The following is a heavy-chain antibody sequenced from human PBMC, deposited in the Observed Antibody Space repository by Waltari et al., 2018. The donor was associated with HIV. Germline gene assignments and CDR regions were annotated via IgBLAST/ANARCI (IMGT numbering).Heavy chain of an antibody. J-gene: IGHJ4*02. CDR3: AQVGTTAAKFDY. CDR2: IYWDDDK. V-gene: IGHV2-5*02. D-gene: IGHD4-4*01. Sequence: QITLKVSGPTLVKPTQTLPLTCTFSGFPLSTSCGGVGWIRQPPGKALQWLALIYWDDDKRYSPSLKSRLTITKDTSKNQVVLTMTNMDPVDTATYYCAQVGTTAAKFDYWGQGTLVTVSS. CDR1: GFPLSTSCGG.